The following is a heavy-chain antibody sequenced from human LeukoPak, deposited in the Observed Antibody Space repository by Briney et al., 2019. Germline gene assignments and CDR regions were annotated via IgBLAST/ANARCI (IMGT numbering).Heavy chain of an antibody. J-gene: IGHJ4*02. CDR3: ARDWQLELRDASDY. Sequence: GGSLRLSCAASGFTFSSYSMNLVRQAPGKGLGWVSSISSSSSYIYYADSVKGRFTISRDNAKNSLYLQMNSLRAEDTAVYYCARDWQLELRDASDYWGQGTLVTVSS. V-gene: IGHV3-21*01. CDR2: ISSSSSYI. D-gene: IGHD1-7*01. CDR1: GFTFSSYS.